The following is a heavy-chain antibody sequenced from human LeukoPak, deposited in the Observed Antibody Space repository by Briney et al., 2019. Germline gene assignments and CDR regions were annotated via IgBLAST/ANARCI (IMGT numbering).Heavy chain of an antibody. CDR1: GFTFSSYG. CDR3: AKDAPYCSGGSCYSSWLDY. D-gene: IGHD2-15*01. V-gene: IGHV3-30*18. CDR2: ISYDGSNK. Sequence: PGRSLRLSCAASGFTFSSYGMHWVRQAPGKGLEWVAVISYDGSNKYYADSVKGRFTIPRDNSKNTLYLQMNSLRAEDTAVYYCAKDAPYCSGGSCYSSWLDYWGQGTLVTVSS. J-gene: IGHJ4*02.